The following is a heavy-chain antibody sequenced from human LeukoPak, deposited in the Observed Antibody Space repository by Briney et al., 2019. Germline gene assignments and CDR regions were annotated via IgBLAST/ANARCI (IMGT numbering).Heavy chain of an antibody. CDR1: GGSYSGYY. CDR3: ARRASVAATLDY. V-gene: IGHV4-34*01. D-gene: IGHD2-15*01. Sequence: PSETLSLTWAVYGGSYSGYYWSWIRQPPGKGLEWIGDINHSGSTNYNPSLKSRVTMSVDTSKNQFSLKLSSVTAADTAVYYCARRASVAATLDYWGRGTLVTVSS. J-gene: IGHJ4*02. CDR2: INHSGST.